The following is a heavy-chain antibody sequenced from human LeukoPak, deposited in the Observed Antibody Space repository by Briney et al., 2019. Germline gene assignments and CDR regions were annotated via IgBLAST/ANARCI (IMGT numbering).Heavy chain of an antibody. V-gene: IGHV3-53*01. CDR1: GFTVSSNY. J-gene: IGHJ5*02. Sequence: PGGSLRLSCAASGFTVSSNYMSWVRQAPGKGLEWISVIYSGGTTYYADSVKGRFTISRDNSKNTLYLQMNSLRAEDTAVNYCARVNTGAYESWGQGTLVTVSS. CDR2: IYSGGTT. D-gene: IGHD5-12*01. CDR3: ARVNTGAYES.